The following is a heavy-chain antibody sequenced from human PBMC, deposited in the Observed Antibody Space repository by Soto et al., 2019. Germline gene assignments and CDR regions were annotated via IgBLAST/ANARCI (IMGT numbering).Heavy chain of an antibody. J-gene: IGHJ5*02. V-gene: IGHV4-31*03. CDR2: IYYSGST. CDR1: GGSISSGGYY. Sequence: SETLSLTCTVSGGSISSGGYYWSWIRQHPGKGLEWIGYIYYSGSTYYNPSLKSRVTISVDTSKNQFSLQLSSVTAADTAVYYCARDRREYYDILTGYYRWFDPWGQGTLVTVSS. D-gene: IGHD3-9*01. CDR3: ARDRREYYDILTGYYRWFDP.